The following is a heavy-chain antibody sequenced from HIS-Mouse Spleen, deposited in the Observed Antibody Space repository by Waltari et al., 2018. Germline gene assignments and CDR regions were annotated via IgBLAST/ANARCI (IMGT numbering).Heavy chain of an antibody. D-gene: IGHD3-10*01. J-gene: IGHJ4*02. CDR2: VYHSGSS. Sequence: QVQLQESGPGLVKPSETLPLTCTVSGYSNSSGFSGGWIRQAPGKGLEWIGSVYHSGSSSYRPSIKSRVTISVDTSKTQLSLELSTVTAADTAVYYCERAEHGSGSYYYFDYWGQGTLVTVSS. CDR1: GYSNSSGFS. V-gene: IGHV4-38-2*02. CDR3: ERAEHGSGSYYYFDY.